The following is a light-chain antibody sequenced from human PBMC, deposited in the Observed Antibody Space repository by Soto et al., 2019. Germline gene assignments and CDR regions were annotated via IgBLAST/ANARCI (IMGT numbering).Light chain of an antibody. Sequence: EIVMTQSPATLSVSQGETATLSCRASQSVNLNLAWYQQKPGKAPRLLIYGASIRATGLPPRFSGRGAGKEVTLTINSLQCEGSAVYDFQQCVSWPPLTFGGGTTVEIK. CDR1: QSVNLN. V-gene: IGKV3-15*01. J-gene: IGKJ4*01. CDR2: GAS. CDR3: QQCVSWPPLT.